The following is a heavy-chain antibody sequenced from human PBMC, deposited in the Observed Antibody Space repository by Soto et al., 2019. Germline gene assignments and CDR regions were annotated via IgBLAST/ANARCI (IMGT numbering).Heavy chain of an antibody. CDR3: ATYPWGSSIDY. V-gene: IGHV3-48*03. Sequence: ESGGGVVQPGGSLRLSCAASGFTFSSYEMNWVRQAPGKGLEWVSYISSSGKTRYYADSVKGRITISRDNAKNSLYLQMNSLSAEDTAVYYSATYPWGSSIDYWGQGTLVTVSS. CDR1: GFTFSSYE. D-gene: IGHD3-16*01. CDR2: ISSSGKTR. J-gene: IGHJ4*02.